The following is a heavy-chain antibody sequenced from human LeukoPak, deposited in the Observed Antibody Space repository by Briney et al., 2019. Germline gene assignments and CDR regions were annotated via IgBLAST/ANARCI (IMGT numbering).Heavy chain of an antibody. V-gene: IGHV3-23*01. CDR1: GFTFSNYA. CDR2: ISGSASST. J-gene: IGHJ3*02. CDR3: ARDHHRRLYDSQARDTFDI. D-gene: IGHD3-22*01. Sequence: GGSLRLSCAASGFTFSNYAMSWVRQAPGKGLEWVSAISGSASSTYHADSVKGRFSISRDNTKKSLYLQMNSLRAEDTAVYYCARDHHRRLYDSQARDTFDIWGQGTMVTVSS.